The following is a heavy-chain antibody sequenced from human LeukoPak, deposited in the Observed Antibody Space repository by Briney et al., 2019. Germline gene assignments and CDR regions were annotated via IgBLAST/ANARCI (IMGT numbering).Heavy chain of an antibody. CDR1: GFSFSHCA. D-gene: IGHD4-11*01. CDR2: IYSGGTT. V-gene: IGHV3-66*01. Sequence: GGSLRLSCAASGFSFSHCAMIWARQAPGKGLEWVSFIYSGGTTYYGDFAKGRFIISRDISKNTLYLEMNRLRVEDSAVYYCAREASNFLGGENYFDSWGQGTLVTVS. J-gene: IGHJ4*02. CDR3: AREASNFLGGENYFDS.